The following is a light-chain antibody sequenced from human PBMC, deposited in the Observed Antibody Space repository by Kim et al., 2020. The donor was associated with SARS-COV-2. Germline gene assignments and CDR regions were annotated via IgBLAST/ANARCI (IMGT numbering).Light chain of an antibody. CDR1: QSVLYSSNNKNY. CDR3: QQYYSTPWT. CDR2: WAS. J-gene: IGKJ1*01. V-gene: IGKV4-1*01. Sequence: ATNNCKSSQSVLYSSNNKNYLAWYQQKPGQPHKLLIYWASTRESGVPDRFSGSGSGTDFTLTISSLQAEDVAVYYCQQYYSTPWTFGQGTKVDIK.